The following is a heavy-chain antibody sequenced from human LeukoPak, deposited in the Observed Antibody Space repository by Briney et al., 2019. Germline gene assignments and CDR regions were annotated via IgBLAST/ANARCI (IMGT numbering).Heavy chain of an antibody. V-gene: IGHV3-30-3*01. CDR1: GFTFSSYA. CDR3: ASPTDDSSGNEEYFQH. J-gene: IGHJ1*01. Sequence: GRSLRLSCAASGFTFSSYAMHWVRQAPGKGLEWVAVISYDGSNKYYADSVKGRFTISRDNSKNTLYLQMNSLRAEDTAVYYCASPTDDSSGNEEYFQHWGQGTLVTVSS. D-gene: IGHD3-22*01. CDR2: ISYDGSNK.